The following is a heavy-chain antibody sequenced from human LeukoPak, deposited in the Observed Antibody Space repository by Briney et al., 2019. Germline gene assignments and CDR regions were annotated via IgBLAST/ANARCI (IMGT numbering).Heavy chain of an antibody. CDR1: GFTFSSYA. J-gene: IGHJ4*02. Sequence: GGSLRLSCAASGFTFSSYAMHWVRQAPGKGLEWVAVISYDGSNKYYADSVKGRFTISRDNSKNTPYLQMNSLRAEDTAVYYCARDHGSGSYFDYWGQGTLVTVSS. D-gene: IGHD3-10*01. CDR2: ISYDGSNK. V-gene: IGHV3-30*04. CDR3: ARDHGSGSYFDY.